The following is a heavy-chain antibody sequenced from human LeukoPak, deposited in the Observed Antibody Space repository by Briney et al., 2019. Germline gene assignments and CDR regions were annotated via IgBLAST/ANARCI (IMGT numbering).Heavy chain of an antibody. D-gene: IGHD6-19*01. CDR3: ARQDSSGWYMAPEFDY. CDR2: INHSGST. J-gene: IGHJ4*02. V-gene: IGHV4-34*01. CDR1: GGSFSGYY. Sequence: SETLSLTCAVYGGSFSGYYWSWIRQPPGKGLEWIGEINHSGSTNYNPSLKSRVTISVDTSKNQFSLKLSSVTAADTAVYYCARQDSSGWYMAPEFDYWGQGTLVTVSS.